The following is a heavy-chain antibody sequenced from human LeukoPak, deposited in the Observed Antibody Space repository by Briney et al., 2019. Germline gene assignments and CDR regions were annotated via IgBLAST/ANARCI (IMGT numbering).Heavy chain of an antibody. J-gene: IGHJ4*02. V-gene: IGHV3-30-3*01. D-gene: IGHD6-13*01. CDR3: ARDGSGIAAAGPFDY. CDR2: ISYDGSNK. CDR1: GFTFSSYA. Sequence: GGSLRLSCAASGFTFSSYAMHWVRQAPGKGLEWVAVISYDGSNKYYADSVKGRFTISRDNSKNTLYLQMNSLRAEDTAVYYCARDGSGIAAAGPFDYWGQGTLVTVSS.